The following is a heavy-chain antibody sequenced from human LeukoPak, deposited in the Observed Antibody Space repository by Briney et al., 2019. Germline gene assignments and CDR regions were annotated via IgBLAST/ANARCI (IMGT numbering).Heavy chain of an antibody. J-gene: IGHJ4*02. CDR1: GFTFSAYS. D-gene: IGHD4-11*01. CDR2: IGSSSSPI. Sequence: PGGSLRLSCAASGFTFSAYSMNWVRQAPEKGLEWVSYIGSSSSPIYYADSVKGRFTNSRDNAKNSLYLQMDSLRAEDTAVYYCARDQAYSFDYWGQGTLVTVSS. V-gene: IGHV3-48*01. CDR3: ARDQAYSFDY.